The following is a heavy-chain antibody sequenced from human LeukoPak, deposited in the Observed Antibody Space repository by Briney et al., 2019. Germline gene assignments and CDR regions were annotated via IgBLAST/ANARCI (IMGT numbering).Heavy chain of an antibody. CDR2: IYYSGST. D-gene: IGHD6-13*01. V-gene: IGHV4-30-4*08. CDR3: ARSQYIIAAAGTGFDY. J-gene: IGHJ4*02. CDR1: GGSISSGDYY. Sequence: PSQTLSLTCTVSGGSISSGDYYWSWIRQPPGKGLEWIGYIYYSGSTYYNPSLKSRVTISVDTSKNQFSLKLCSVTAADTAVYYCARSQYIIAAAGTGFDYWGQGTLVTVSS.